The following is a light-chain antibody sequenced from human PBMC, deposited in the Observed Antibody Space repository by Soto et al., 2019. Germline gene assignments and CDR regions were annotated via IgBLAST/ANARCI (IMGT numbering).Light chain of an antibody. CDR3: QQYNSYWGS. J-gene: IGKJ1*01. Sequence: DIQMTQSPSTLSASVGDRVTITCRASQSISNLLAWYQQKPGKAPKLLIYKASNLKSGVPSRFSGSGSGTEFTLTISSLQPDDFAAYYCQQYNSYWGSFGQGTKVEIK. V-gene: IGKV1-5*03. CDR1: QSISNL. CDR2: KAS.